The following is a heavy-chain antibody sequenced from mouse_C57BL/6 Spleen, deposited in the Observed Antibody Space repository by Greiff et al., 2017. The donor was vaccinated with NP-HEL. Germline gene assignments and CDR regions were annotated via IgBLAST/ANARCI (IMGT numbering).Heavy chain of an antibody. V-gene: IGHV1-55*01. CDR2: IYPGSGST. CDR3: ARWHYGSQAGFAY. Sequence: VQLQQPGAELVKPGASVKMSCKASGYTFTSYWITWVKQRPGQGLEWIGDIYPGSGSTNYNEKFKSKATLTVDTSSSTAYMQLSSLTSEDSAVYYCARWHYGSQAGFAYWGQGTLVTVSA. CDR1: GYTFTSYW. D-gene: IGHD1-1*01. J-gene: IGHJ3*01.